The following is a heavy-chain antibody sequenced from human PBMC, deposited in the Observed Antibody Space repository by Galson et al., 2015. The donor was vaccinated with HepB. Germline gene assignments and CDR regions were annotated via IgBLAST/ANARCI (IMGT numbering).Heavy chain of an antibody. D-gene: IGHD4-17*01. J-gene: IGHJ6*03. CDR1: GYTFTSYG. CDR3: ARVALPRPTVTAYYYYMDV. Sequence: QSGAEVKKPGASVKVSCKASGYTFTSYGISWVRQAPGQGLEWMGWISAYNGNTNYAQKLQGKVTMTTDTSTSTAYMELRSLRSDDTAVYYCARVALPRPTVTAYYYYMDVWGKGTTVTVSS. CDR2: ISAYNGNT. V-gene: IGHV1-18*01.